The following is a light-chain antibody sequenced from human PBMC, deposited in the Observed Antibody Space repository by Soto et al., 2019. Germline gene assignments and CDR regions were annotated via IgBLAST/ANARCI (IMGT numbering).Light chain of an antibody. CDR3: AAWDDSLNGYV. V-gene: IGLV1-44*01. CDR2: AND. Sequence: QSVLTQPPSASGTPGQRVTISCSGSSSNIAPNTVNWYQHLPGAAPQLLIFANDRRPSGVPDRFSGSRSGTSASLAISGLQSHDEADYYCAAWDDSLNGYVFGTGTKLTVL. CDR1: SSNIAPNT. J-gene: IGLJ1*01.